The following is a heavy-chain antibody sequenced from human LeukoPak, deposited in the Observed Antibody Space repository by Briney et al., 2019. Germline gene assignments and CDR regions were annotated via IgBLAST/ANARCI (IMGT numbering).Heavy chain of an antibody. CDR3: ARQPRYPSGWRYFDY. V-gene: IGHV3-23*01. D-gene: IGHD6-19*01. CDR2: IFDSGAPT. Sequence: HPGGSLRLSCVASGFTFGRHAMNWVRQAPGKGLGWVSSIFDSGAPTYYTDSVKGRFTISRDNSQNTIYLQMESLRAEDTAVYYCARQPRYPSGWRYFDYWGQGTLVTVSS. CDR1: GFTFGRHA. J-gene: IGHJ4*02.